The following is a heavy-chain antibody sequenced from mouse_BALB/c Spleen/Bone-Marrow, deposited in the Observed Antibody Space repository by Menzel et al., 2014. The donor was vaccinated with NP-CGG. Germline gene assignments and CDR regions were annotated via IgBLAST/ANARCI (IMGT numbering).Heavy chain of an antibody. D-gene: IGHD1-1*01. CDR1: GYTFTSNW. Sequence: VQLQESGAELVRPGASVKLSCKASGYTFTSNWINWVKQRPGQGLEWIGNIYPSDSYTNYNQKFKDKATLTVDKSSSTAYMQLGSPTSEDSAVYYCTRGSSYVGYAMDYWGQGTSVTVSS. CDR2: IYPSDSYT. V-gene: IGHV1-69*02. J-gene: IGHJ4*01. CDR3: TRGSSYVGYAMDY.